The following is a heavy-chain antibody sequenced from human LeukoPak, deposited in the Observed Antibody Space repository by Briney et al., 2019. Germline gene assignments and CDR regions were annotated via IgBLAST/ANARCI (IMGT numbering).Heavy chain of an antibody. D-gene: IGHD2-15*01. V-gene: IGHV3-23*01. J-gene: IGHJ6*02. CDR2: ISGSGGST. CDR1: GFTFSSYA. CDR3: AKLVVPSTFFRGVDV. Sequence: GGSLRLSCAASGFTFSSYAMSWVRQAPGKGLEWVSAISGSGGSTYYADSVKGRFTISRDNSKNTLYLQMNSLRAEDTAVYYCAKLVVPSTFFRGVDVWGQGTTVTVSS.